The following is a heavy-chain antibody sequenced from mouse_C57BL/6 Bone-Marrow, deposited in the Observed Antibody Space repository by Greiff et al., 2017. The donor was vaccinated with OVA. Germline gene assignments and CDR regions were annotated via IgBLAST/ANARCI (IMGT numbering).Heavy chain of an antibody. CDR1: GYTFTSYW. CDR3: AINPLYYGSPWFAY. D-gene: IGHD1-1*01. V-gene: IGHV1-74*01. Sequence: QVQLQQPGAELVKPGASVKVSCKASGYTFTSYWMHWVKQRPGQGLEWIGRIHPSDSDTNYNQKFKGKATLTVAKSSSTAYMQLSSLTSEDSAVYYCAINPLYYGSPWFAYWGQGTLVTVSA. J-gene: IGHJ3*01. CDR2: IHPSDSDT.